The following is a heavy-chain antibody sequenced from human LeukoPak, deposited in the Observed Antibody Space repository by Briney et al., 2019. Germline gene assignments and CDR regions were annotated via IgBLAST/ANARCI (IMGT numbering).Heavy chain of an antibody. CDR2: IYYSGST. CDR1: GGSISSGDYY. Sequence: SQTLSLTCTVSGGSISSGDYYWSWIRQPPGKGLEWIGYIYYSGSTYYNPSLKSRVTITVDTSKNQFSLKLSSVTAADTAVYYCARVYYDFWSGSQNWFDPWGQGTLVTVSS. J-gene: IGHJ5*02. V-gene: IGHV4-30-4*08. D-gene: IGHD3-3*01. CDR3: ARVYYDFWSGSQNWFDP.